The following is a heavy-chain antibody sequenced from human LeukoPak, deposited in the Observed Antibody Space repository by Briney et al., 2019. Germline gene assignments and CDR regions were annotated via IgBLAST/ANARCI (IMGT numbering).Heavy chain of an antibody. CDR3: ARVDYGETWDY. J-gene: IGHJ4*02. D-gene: IGHD4-17*01. V-gene: IGHV3-30-3*01. CDR1: GFTFSSYA. Sequence: GRSLRLSCAASGFTFSSYAMHWVRQAPGKGLEWVAVISYDGSNKYYADSVKGRFTISRDNSKNTLYLQMNSLRAEDTAVYYCARVDYGETWDYWGQGTLVTVSS. CDR2: ISYDGSNK.